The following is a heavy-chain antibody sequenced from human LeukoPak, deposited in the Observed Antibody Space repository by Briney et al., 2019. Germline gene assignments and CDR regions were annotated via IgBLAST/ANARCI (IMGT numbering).Heavy chain of an antibody. CDR1: GGSVSSGSCY. D-gene: IGHD6-25*01. CDR2: IYYSGST. V-gene: IGHV4-61*01. CDR3: ARGGSAFDI. J-gene: IGHJ3*02. Sequence: SETLSLTCTVSGGSVSSGSCYWSWIRQSPGKGLEFIGYIYYSGSTNYNPSLKSRFTISIDTSKNQFSLRLQSVGAADTAVYYCARGGSAFDIWGQGTMVTVSS.